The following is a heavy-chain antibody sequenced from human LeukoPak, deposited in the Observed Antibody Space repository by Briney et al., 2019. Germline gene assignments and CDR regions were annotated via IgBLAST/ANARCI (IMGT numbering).Heavy chain of an antibody. CDR3: ARDSSGPGVDY. D-gene: IGHD3-22*01. CDR1: GGSFSGYY. J-gene: IGHJ4*02. Sequence: SETLSLTCAVYGGSFSGYYWSWIRQPPGKGLEWIGEINHSGSTNYNPSLKSRVTISVDTSKNQFSLKLSSVTAADTAVYYCARDSSGPGVDYWGQGTLVTVSS. V-gene: IGHV4-34*01. CDR2: INHSGST.